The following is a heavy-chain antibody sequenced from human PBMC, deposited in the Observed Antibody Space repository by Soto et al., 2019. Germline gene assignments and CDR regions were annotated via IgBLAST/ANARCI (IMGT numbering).Heavy chain of an antibody. J-gene: IGHJ6*02. Sequence: QVQLVQSGAEVKKPGASVKVSCKASGYTFTSYGISWVRQAPGQGLEWMGWISAYNGNTNYAQKLQGRVTMTTDTSTSTAYMELRSLRSDDTAVYYCARDVTDILTGYYKREPRYYYGMDVWGQGTTVTVSS. D-gene: IGHD3-9*01. CDR1: GYTFTSYG. V-gene: IGHV1-18*04. CDR3: ARDVTDILTGYYKREPRYYYGMDV. CDR2: ISAYNGNT.